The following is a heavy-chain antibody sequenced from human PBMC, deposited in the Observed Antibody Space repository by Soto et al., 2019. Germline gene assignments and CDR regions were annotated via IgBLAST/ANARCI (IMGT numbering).Heavy chain of an antibody. CDR3: ERELARGWFDP. J-gene: IGHJ5*02. Sequence: QVQLVQSGAEVKKPGSSVKVSCKASGGTFSSYTISWVRQAPGQGLEWMGRIIPILGIANYAQKFQGRVTISADKSTSTAYMELSSLRSEDTAVDYCERELARGWFDPWGQGTLVTVSS. CDR1: GGTFSSYT. V-gene: IGHV1-69*02. CDR2: IIPILGIA. D-gene: IGHD1-26*01.